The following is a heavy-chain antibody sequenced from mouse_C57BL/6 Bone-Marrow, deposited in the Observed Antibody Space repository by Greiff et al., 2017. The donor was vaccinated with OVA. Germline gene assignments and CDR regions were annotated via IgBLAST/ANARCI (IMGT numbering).Heavy chain of an antibody. CDR3: TSWVTTVVASDFDY. Sequence: VHLVESGAELVRPGASVTLSCKASGYTFTDYEMHWVKQTPVHGLEWIGAIDPETGGTAYNQKFKGKAILTADKSSRTAYMELRSLTSEDSAVYYCTSWVTTVVASDFDYWGQGTTLTVSS. D-gene: IGHD1-1*01. V-gene: IGHV1-15*01. J-gene: IGHJ2*01. CDR1: GYTFTDYE. CDR2: IDPETGGT.